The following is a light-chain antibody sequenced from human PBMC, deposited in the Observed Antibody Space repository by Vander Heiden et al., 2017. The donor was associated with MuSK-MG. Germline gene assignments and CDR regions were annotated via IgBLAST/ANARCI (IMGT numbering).Light chain of an antibody. J-gene: IGKJ2*01. CDR3: QQYNNWPYT. CDR2: GAS. Sequence: ILMTQSPATLSVSPGERATLSCRASQSVSSNLAWYQQKPGLIYGASTRATGIPARFSGSGSGTEFTRTISSLQSEDFAVYYCQQYNNWPYTFGQGTKLDIK. CDR1: QSVSSN. V-gene: IGKV3-15*01.